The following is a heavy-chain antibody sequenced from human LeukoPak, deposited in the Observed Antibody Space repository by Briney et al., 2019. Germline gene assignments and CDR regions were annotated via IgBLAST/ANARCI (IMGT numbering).Heavy chain of an antibody. D-gene: IGHD2-2*01. Sequence: SETLSLTCAVYGGSFSGYYWSWIRQPPGKGLXXXXXXNHSGSTNYNPSLKSRVTISVDTSKNQLSLKLSSVTAADTAVYYCARLASSTSCYSPCLFDYWGQGTLVTVSS. CDR3: ARLASSTSCYSPCLFDY. J-gene: IGHJ4*02. CDR2: XNHSGST. V-gene: IGHV4-34*01. CDR1: GGSFSGYY.